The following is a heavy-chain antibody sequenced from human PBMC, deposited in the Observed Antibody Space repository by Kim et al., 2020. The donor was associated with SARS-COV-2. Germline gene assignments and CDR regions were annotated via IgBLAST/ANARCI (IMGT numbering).Heavy chain of an antibody. D-gene: IGHD3-10*01. CDR1: GFTFSSYD. V-gene: IGHV3-13*01. CDR2: IGTAGDT. CDR3: ARSLLWFGEGYYYYGMDV. Sequence: GGSLRLSCAASGFTFSSYDMHWVRQATGKGLEWVSAIGTAGDTYYPGSVKGRFTISRENAKNSLYLQMNSLRAGDTAVYYCARSLLWFGEGYYYYGMDVWGQGTTVTVSS. J-gene: IGHJ6*02.